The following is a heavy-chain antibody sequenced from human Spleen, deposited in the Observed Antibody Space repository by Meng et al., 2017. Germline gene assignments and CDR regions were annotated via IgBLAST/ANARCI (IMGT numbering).Heavy chain of an antibody. CDR2: MTDSGGVT. CDR1: GFIFSDYA. J-gene: IGHJ4*02. Sequence: GESLKISCAASGFIFSDYAMTWVRQVPGKGLERVAGMTDSGGVTYHADSVKGRFSISRDNSKNTLYLQMNSLRAEDTAVYYCAKGTRPSCSCGSCYPFDYWGQGTLVTVSS. V-gene: IGHV3-23*01. CDR3: AKGTRPSCSCGSCYPFDY. D-gene: IGHD2-15*01.